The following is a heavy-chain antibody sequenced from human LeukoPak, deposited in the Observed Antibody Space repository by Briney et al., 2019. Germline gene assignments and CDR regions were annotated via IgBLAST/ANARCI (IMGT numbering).Heavy chain of an antibody. CDR1: GFTFSSYT. Sequence: GGSLRLSCAASGFTFSSYTMYWFRQAPGKGLEWVASVSVEGIGRYFPGSVEGRFTISRDNSKNTVYLQMNNVRIEDTAVYFCATVTKEDFDYWGQGTLVTVSS. D-gene: IGHD4-11*01. CDR3: ATVTKEDFDY. CDR2: VSVEGIGR. V-gene: IGHV3-30*04. J-gene: IGHJ4*02.